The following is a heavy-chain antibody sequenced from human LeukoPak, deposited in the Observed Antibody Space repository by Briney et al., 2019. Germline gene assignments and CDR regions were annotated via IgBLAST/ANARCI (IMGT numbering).Heavy chain of an antibody. CDR1: GYTFTGYY. Sequence: ASVKVSCKASGYTFTGYYMHWVRQAPGQGLEWMGWINPNSGGTNYAQKFQGRVTMTRDTSISTAYMELSRLRSDDTAVYYCVRVGFGDSFSDYWGQGTLVTVSS. CDR2: INPNSGGT. V-gene: IGHV1-2*02. J-gene: IGHJ4*02. D-gene: IGHD3-10*01. CDR3: VRVGFGDSFSDY.